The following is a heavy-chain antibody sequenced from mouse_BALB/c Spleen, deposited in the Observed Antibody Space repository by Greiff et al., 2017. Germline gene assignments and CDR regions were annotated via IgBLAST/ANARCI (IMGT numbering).Heavy chain of an antibody. D-gene: IGHD1-1*01. Sequence: DVKLVESGGGLVQPGGSLKLSCAASGFTFSSYTMSWVRQTPEKRLEWVAYISNGGGSTYYPDTVKGRFTISRDNAKNTLYLQMSSLKSEDTAMYYCARQGYYGSDAMDYWGQGTSVTVSS. CDR1: GFTFSSYT. CDR3: ARQGYYGSDAMDY. V-gene: IGHV5-12-2*01. J-gene: IGHJ4*01. CDR2: ISNGGGST.